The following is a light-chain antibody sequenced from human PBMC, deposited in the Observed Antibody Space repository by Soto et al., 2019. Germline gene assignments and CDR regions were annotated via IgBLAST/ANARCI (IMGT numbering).Light chain of an antibody. Sequence: EIVLTQSPATLSLSPGERATLSCRASQSLSSNFLAWYQQKPGQPPRLLIYDSSTRATGFPDRFSGSGSGTDFTLPIISLEPEDFALYYCKHYNIPPWTFGQGTRVE. V-gene: IGKV3-20*01. CDR2: DSS. CDR1: QSLSSNF. CDR3: KHYNIPPWT. J-gene: IGKJ1*01.